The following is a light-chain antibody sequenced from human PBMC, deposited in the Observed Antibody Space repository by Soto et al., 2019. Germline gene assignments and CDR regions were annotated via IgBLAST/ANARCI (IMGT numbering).Light chain of an antibody. Sequence: QSVLTQPPSVSGAPGQTVTISCTGSSSNLGPGFDVHWYQHVPGKAPKLVLYGNTIRPSGDPDRFSGSPSGSPASLAITGLQSEDEADYYSQSYDSSLTGSIFGTGTKVT. V-gene: IGLV1-40*01. CDR3: QSYDSSLTGSI. J-gene: IGLJ1*01. CDR1: SSNLGPGFD. CDR2: GNT.